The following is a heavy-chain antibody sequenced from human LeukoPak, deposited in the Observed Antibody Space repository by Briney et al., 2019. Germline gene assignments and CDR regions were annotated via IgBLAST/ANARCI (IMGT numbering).Heavy chain of an antibody. J-gene: IGHJ4*02. V-gene: IGHV4-59*01. CDR3: ARQTVVSRTGYYFGY. CDR2: IYYSGST. Sequence: PSETLPLTCTVSGGSISSYYWSWIRQPPGKGLEWIGYIYYSGSTNYNPSLKSRVTISVDTSKNQFSLKLSSVTAADTAVYYCARQTVVSRTGYYFGYWGQGTLVTVSS. D-gene: IGHD3-22*01. CDR1: GGSISSYY.